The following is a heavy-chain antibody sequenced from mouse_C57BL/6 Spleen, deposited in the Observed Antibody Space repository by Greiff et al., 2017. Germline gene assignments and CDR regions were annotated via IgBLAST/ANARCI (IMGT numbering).Heavy chain of an antibody. J-gene: IGHJ3*01. D-gene: IGHD1-1*01. CDR2: IYPGSGST. CDR1: GYTFTSYW. V-gene: IGHV1-55*01. Sequence: VQLQQPGAELVKPGASVKMSCKASGYTFTSYWITWVKQRPGQGLEWIGDIYPGSGSTNYNEKFKSKATLTVDTSSSTAYMQLSSLTSEDSAVYYCARGDYGSSYRFAYWGQGTLVTVSA. CDR3: ARGDYGSSYRFAY.